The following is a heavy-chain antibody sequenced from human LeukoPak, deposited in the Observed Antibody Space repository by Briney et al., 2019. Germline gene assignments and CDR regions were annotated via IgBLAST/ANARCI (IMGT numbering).Heavy chain of an antibody. D-gene: IGHD3-10*01. V-gene: IGHV3-30*04. Sequence: GRSLRLSCAASGFTFSSYAMHWVRQAPGKGLEWVAVISYDGSNKYYADSVKGRFTISRDNSKNTLYLQMNSLRAEDTAVYYCARDLLMVRGVIMGGMGPFDIRGQGTMVTVSS. J-gene: IGHJ3*02. CDR3: ARDLLMVRGVIMGGMGPFDI. CDR2: ISYDGSNK. CDR1: GFTFSSYA.